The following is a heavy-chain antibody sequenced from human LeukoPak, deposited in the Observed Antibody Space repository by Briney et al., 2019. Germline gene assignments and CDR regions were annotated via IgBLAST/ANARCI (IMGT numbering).Heavy chain of an antibody. CDR2: ISGSGGST. D-gene: IGHD3-9*01. CDR3: AKNISDILTGYNY. Sequence: GGSLRLSCAASGCTFSSYAMSWVRQAPGKGLEWVSAISGSGGSTYYADSVKGRFTISRDNSNNTLYLQMSSLRAADTAVYFYAKNISDILTGYNYWGQGTLVTVSP. J-gene: IGHJ4*02. V-gene: IGHV3-23*01. CDR1: GCTFSSYA.